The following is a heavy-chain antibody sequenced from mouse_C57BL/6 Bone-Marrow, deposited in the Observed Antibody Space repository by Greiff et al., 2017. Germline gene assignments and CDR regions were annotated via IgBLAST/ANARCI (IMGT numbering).Heavy chain of an antibody. D-gene: IGHD6-1*01. V-gene: IGHV1-82*01. CDR1: GYAFSSSW. CDR3: QTEPPWFAY. CDR2: IYPGDGDT. Sequence: VQLQQSGPELVKPGASVKISCKASGYAFSSSWMNWVKQRPGKGLEWIGRIYPGDGDTNYNGKFKGKATLTADTSSSTAYMQLSSLTSEDSAVYFCQTEPPWFAYWGQGTLVTVSA. J-gene: IGHJ3*01.